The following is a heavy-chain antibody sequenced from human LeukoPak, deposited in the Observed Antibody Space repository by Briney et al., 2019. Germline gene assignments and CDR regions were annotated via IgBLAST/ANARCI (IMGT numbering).Heavy chain of an antibody. Sequence: SETLSLTCTVSGGSIRSSYYYWGWIRQPPGKGLEWIGSIYDSGSTYYNPSLKSRVTISVDTSKNQFSLKLSSVTAADTAVYYCARGISGSAWPNWFDPWGQGTLVTVSS. D-gene: IGHD1-26*01. J-gene: IGHJ5*02. V-gene: IGHV4-39*07. CDR1: GGSIRSSYYY. CDR3: ARGISGSAWPNWFDP. CDR2: IYDSGST.